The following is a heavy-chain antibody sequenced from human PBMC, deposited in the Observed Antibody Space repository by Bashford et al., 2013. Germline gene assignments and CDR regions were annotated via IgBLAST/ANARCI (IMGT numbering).Heavy chain of an antibody. D-gene: IGHD3-10*01. V-gene: IGHV1-2*02. Sequence: ASVKVSCKASGYTFTGYYMHWVRQAPGQGLEWMGWINPNSGGTNYAQKFQGRVTMTRDTSISTAYMELSRLRSDDTAVYYCVNVLLWFGEPYDAFDIWAKGQVVTVSS. J-gene: IGHJ3*02. CDR3: VNVLLWFGEPYDAFDI. CDR1: GYTFTGYY. CDR2: INPNSGGT.